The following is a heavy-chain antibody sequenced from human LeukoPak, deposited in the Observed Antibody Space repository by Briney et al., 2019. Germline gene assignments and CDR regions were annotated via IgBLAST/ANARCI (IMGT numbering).Heavy chain of an antibody. D-gene: IGHD5-12*01. J-gene: IGHJ4*02. Sequence: ASVKVSCKASGYTFTGYYMHWVRQAPGQGLEWMGWISAYNGNTNYAQKLQGRVTMTTDTSTSTAYMELRSLRSDDTAVYYCARISGYESQTGDYWGQGTLVTVSS. CDR3: ARISGYESQTGDY. CDR1: GYTFTGYY. V-gene: IGHV1-18*04. CDR2: ISAYNGNT.